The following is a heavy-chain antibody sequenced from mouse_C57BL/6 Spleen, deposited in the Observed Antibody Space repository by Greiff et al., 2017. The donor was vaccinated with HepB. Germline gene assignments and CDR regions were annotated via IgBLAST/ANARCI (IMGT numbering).Heavy chain of an antibody. CDR2: IYPGSGST. D-gene: IGHD1-1*01. CDR3: ARTVPYYFDY. V-gene: IGHV1-55*01. CDR1: GYTFTSYW. Sequence: QVQLQQSGAELVKPGASVKMSCKASGYTFTSYWITWVKQRPGQGLEWIGVIYPGSGSTNYNEKFKSKATLTVDTSSSTAYMQLSSLTSEDSAVYYCARTVPYYFDYWGQGTTLTVSS. J-gene: IGHJ2*01.